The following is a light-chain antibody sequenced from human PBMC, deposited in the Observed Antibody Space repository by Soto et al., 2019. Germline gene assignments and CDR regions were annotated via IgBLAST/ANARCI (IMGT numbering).Light chain of an antibody. CDR2: DAS. CDR3: QQRAGSST. Sequence: DIVLTQSPVTMSLSPGERTNLSCRASQTVSNQLAWYQQKPGQAPRLLIYDASRRVTGIPARFSGSGSGTDFTLSLSSLEPEDFAVYYCQQRAGSSTFGQGTRLEIK. J-gene: IGKJ5*01. V-gene: IGKV3-11*01. CDR1: QTVSNQ.